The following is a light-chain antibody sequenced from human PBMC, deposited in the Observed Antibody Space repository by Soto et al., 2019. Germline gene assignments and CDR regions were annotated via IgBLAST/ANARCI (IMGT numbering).Light chain of an antibody. V-gene: IGKV3-15*01. Sequence: EVLMTQSPATLSVSPGERATLSCTASQSVGSNLAWYQQIPGQAPRLLIYGASARALGIPARFSGSGSGTEFSFTVTSLQSEDFAVYYCQQYDQWPITFGQGTRLEIK. CDR3: QQYDQWPIT. CDR2: GAS. J-gene: IGKJ5*01. CDR1: QSVGSN.